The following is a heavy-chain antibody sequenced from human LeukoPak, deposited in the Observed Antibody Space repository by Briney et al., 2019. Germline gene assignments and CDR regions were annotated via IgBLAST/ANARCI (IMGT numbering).Heavy chain of an antibody. CDR1: GFSLRSRGMR. CDR2: IDWDDDK. J-gene: IGHJ6*03. Sequence: SGPALVKPTQTLTLTCTFSGFSLRSRGMRVSWIRQPPGKAQEWLARIDWDDDKFYSTSLKTRLTVSKDTSKNQVVLTMTNMDPVDTATYYCARARGEVFGGYYYYYMDVWGKGTTVTLSS. CDR3: ARARGEVFGGYYYYYMDV. V-gene: IGHV2-70*04. D-gene: IGHD3-10*01.